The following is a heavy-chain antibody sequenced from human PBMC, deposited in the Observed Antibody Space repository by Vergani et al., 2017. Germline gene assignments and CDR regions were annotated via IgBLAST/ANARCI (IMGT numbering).Heavy chain of an antibody. V-gene: IGHV1-46*01. J-gene: IGHJ6*02. CDR3: ARDPLGITILGVVTTPSNATYGMDV. CDR2: INPSGGST. CDR1: GYTFTSYY. Sequence: QVPLVQSGAEVKKPGASVKVSCKASGYTFTSYYMHWVRQAPGQGLEWMGIINPSGGSTSYAQKFQGRVTMTRDTSTSTVYMELSSLRSEDTAVYYCARDPLGITILGVVTTPSNATYGMDVWGQGTTVTVSS. D-gene: IGHD3-3*01.